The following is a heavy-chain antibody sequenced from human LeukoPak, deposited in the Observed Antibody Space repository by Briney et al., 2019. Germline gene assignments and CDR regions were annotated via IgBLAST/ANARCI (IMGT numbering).Heavy chain of an antibody. J-gene: IGHJ4*02. D-gene: IGHD3-10*01. CDR3: AKEPAYFYGSGSFSHYFDY. V-gene: IGHV3-23*01. Sequence: GGSLRLSCAASGLTFSNYAMSWVRQAPGKGLEWVSSINDTGGSTYYADSVKGRFTISRDNSKNTLYLQMNSLRAEDTAVYYCAKEPAYFYGSGSFSHYFDYWGQGTLVTGTS. CDR1: GLTFSNYA. CDR2: INDTGGST.